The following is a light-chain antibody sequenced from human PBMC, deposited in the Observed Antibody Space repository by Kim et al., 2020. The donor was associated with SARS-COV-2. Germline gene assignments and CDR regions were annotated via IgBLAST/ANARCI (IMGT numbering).Light chain of an antibody. CDR2: KNN. Sequence: LALGQAAKIVGGEWNIGNIHVHWYQQKPGQAPVTVIYKNNNLPSGIPERFSGSNSGNTATLAISRAKDGDEADYYCQVWDSNTAVFGGGTQLTVL. V-gene: IGLV3-9*01. CDR1: NIGNIH. J-gene: IGLJ3*02. CDR3: QVWDSNTAV.